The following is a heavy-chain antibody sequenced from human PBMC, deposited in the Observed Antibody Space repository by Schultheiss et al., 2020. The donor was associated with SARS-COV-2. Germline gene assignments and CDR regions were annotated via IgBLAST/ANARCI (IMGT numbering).Heavy chain of an antibody. CDR3: AANERIAVAGLVDY. J-gene: IGHJ4*02. Sequence: ASVKVYCKASGYTFTGYYMHWVRQAPGQGLEWMGWINPNSGGTNYAQKFQGRVTMTRNTSISTAYMELSSLRSEDTAVYYCAANERIAVAGLVDYWGQGTLVTVSS. D-gene: IGHD6-19*01. CDR1: GYTFTGYY. V-gene: IGHV1-2*02. CDR2: INPNSGGT.